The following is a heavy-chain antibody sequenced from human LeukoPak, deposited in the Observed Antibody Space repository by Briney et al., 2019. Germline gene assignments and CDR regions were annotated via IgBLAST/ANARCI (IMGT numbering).Heavy chain of an antibody. V-gene: IGHV3-23*01. J-gene: IGHJ4*02. CDR1: GFTFSSYA. D-gene: IGHD3-22*01. CDR3: AKDRDSSGYLILAY. CDR2: ISGSGGST. Sequence: PGGSLRLSCAASGFTFSSYAMNWVRQAPGKGLEWVSAISGSGGSTYYADSVKGRFTISRDNSKNTLYLQMNSLRAEDTAVYYCAKDRDSSGYLILAYWGQGTLVTVSS.